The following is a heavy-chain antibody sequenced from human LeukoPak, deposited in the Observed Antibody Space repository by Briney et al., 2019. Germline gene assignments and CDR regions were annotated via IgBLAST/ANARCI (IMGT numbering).Heavy chain of an antibody. CDR1: GGSISSYY. J-gene: IGHJ4*02. D-gene: IGHD3-10*01. V-gene: IGHV4-59*08. Sequence: PSETLSLTCTVSGGSISSYYWSWIRQPPGKGLEWIGYIYYSGSTNYNPSLKSRVTISVDTSKNQFSLKLSSVTAADTAVYYCARGFGELIDYWGQGTLVTVSS. CDR3: ARGFGELIDY. CDR2: IYYSGST.